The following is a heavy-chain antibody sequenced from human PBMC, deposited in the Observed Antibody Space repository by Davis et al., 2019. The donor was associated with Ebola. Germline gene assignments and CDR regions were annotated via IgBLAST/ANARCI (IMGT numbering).Heavy chain of an antibody. D-gene: IGHD7-27*01. Sequence: GESLKISCAASGFTVSSNYMSWVRQAPGKGLEWVSDLYSSGTTVYADSVKGRFTISRDNAKQTLYLQMNSLRAEDTAIYYCARGSLHSDIYWGGGDFYYGFDVWGKGTTVTVS. CDR3: ARGSLHSDIYWGGGDFYYGFDV. CDR1: GFTVSSNY. CDR2: LYSSGTT. V-gene: IGHV3-53*01. J-gene: IGHJ6*04.